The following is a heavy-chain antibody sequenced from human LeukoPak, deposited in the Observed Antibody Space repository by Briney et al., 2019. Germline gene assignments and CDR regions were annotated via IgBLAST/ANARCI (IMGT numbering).Heavy chain of an antibody. J-gene: IGHJ5*02. CDR3: AKAKFVGIAAAGKVNWFDP. Sequence: VESLRLSCAASGFTFSSYAMSWVRQAPGKGLEWVSAISGSGGSTYYADSVKGRFTISRDNSKNTLYLQMNSLRAEDTAVYYCAKAKFVGIAAAGKVNWFDPWGQGTLVTVSS. V-gene: IGHV3-23*01. CDR1: GFTFSSYA. CDR2: ISGSGGST. D-gene: IGHD6-13*01.